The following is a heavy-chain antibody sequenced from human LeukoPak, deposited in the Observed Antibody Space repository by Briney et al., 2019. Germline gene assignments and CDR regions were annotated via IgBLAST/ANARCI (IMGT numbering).Heavy chain of an antibody. CDR1: GDSISSSNYY. CDR3: ARRQQLATFDY. V-gene: IGHV4-39*07. J-gene: IGHJ4*02. D-gene: IGHD6-13*01. Sequence: KPSETLSLTCTVSGDSISSSNYYWGWIRQPPGKGLEWIGSNYYSGSTYYNPSLKSRVIISVDTSKNQFSLKLSSVTAADTAVYYCARRQQLATFDYWGQGTLVTVSS. CDR2: NYYSGST.